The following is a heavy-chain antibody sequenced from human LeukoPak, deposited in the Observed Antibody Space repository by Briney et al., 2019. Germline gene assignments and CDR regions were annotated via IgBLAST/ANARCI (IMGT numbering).Heavy chain of an antibody. CDR3: ARSLSFDGYSDY. Sequence: SETLSLTCTVSGGSISNYYWNWIRQPPRKGLEWIAYFYYSGSTKTTDYNPSLRSRITISIDTSKNQFSLKLSSVTAADMAVYYCARSLSFDGYSDYWGQGTLVTVSS. V-gene: IGHV4-59*01. D-gene: IGHD5-24*01. CDR2: FYYSGST. CDR1: GGSISNYY. J-gene: IGHJ4*02.